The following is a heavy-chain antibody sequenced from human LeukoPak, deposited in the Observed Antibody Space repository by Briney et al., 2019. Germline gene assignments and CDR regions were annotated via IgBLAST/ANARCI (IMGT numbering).Heavy chain of an antibody. Sequence: SETLSLTCTVSVRSISNSYWSWIRQFPGRGLEWIGYIYNGTTKYNPSLKSRVTISVDTSKNQFSLKVTSVTAADTAVYYCASVPALWGQGALVTVSS. CDR1: VRSISNSY. CDR2: IYNGTT. J-gene: IGHJ4*02. CDR3: ASVPAL. V-gene: IGHV4-59*08.